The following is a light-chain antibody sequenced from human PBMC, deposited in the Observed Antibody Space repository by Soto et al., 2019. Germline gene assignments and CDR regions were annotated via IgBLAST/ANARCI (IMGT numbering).Light chain of an antibody. CDR2: DTS. J-gene: IGKJ4*01. V-gene: IGKV3-11*01. CDR1: QSASSY. CDR3: LQRSNWPST. Sequence: EIVLTQSPATLSLSPGERATLSCRASQSASSYLAWYQQKPGQAPRLLIYDTSNRATGIPARFSGSGSGTDFALTISSLEPEDFAVYYCLQRSNWPSTFGGGTKVEIK.